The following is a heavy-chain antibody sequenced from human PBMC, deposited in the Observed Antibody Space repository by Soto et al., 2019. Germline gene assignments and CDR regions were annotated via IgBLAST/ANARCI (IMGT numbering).Heavy chain of an antibody. V-gene: IGHV3-23*01. D-gene: IGHD6-6*01. CDR1: GFTFSSYA. Sequence: GGSLRLSCAASGFTFSSYAMSWVRQAPGKGLEWVSAISGSGGSTYYADSVKGRFTISRDNSKNTLYLQMNGLRAEDTAVYYCAKPQLLSSSSEASDYWGQGTLVTVSS. J-gene: IGHJ4*02. CDR3: AKPQLLSSSSEASDY. CDR2: ISGSGGST.